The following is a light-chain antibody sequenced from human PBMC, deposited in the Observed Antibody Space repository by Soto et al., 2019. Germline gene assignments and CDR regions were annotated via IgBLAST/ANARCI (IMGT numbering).Light chain of an antibody. J-gene: IGKJ1*01. CDR2: RTS. V-gene: IGKV3-20*01. Sequence: EIVLTQPPGTLSLSPGERATLTCRASQTISSNYLAWYQQKPGQAPRLLIYRTSNRATGIPDRFSGSGSGTDFTLTISRLEPEDFAVYWCQQYDSSPRTFGQGTKVDIK. CDR1: QTISSNY. CDR3: QQYDSSPRT.